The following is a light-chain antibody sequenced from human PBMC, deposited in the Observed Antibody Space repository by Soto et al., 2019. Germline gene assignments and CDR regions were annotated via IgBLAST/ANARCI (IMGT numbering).Light chain of an antibody. CDR3: QHRSNWPLT. J-gene: IGKJ4*01. CDR1: QSVSTY. CDR2: DAS. V-gene: IGKV3-11*01. Sequence: EIVLTQSPATLSLSPGEGATLSCRASQSVSTYLAWYQQKPGQAPRLLIYDASNRATGIPARFSGSGSGTDFTLTISSLEPEDFAFYYCQHRSNWPLTFGGGTKVDIK.